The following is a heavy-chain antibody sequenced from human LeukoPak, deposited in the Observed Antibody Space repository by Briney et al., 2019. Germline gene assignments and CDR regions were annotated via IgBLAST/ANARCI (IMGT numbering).Heavy chain of an antibody. CDR1: GFPFSSYA. J-gene: IGHJ6*02. Sequence: GGSLRLSCSASGFPFSSYAMHWVHQAPGKGLEYVSAISDSGGSTYYADSVKGRFTISRDNSKNTLHLQMSSLRAEDTAVYFCVRGYSFGPYGMDVWGQGTTVTVSS. CDR2: ISDSGGST. V-gene: IGHV3-64D*09. D-gene: IGHD2-15*01. CDR3: VRGYSFGPYGMDV.